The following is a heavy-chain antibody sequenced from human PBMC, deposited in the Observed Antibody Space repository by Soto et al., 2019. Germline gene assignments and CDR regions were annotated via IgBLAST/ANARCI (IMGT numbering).Heavy chain of an antibody. CDR3: AREGSYSAYTFAHGIQLRSFDY. J-gene: IGHJ4*02. CDR2: IFFSGST. D-gene: IGHD5-12*01. CDR1: GGSINTFY. V-gene: IGHV4-4*07. Sequence: AETLTLTCTVSGGSINTFYWSWVRQPAGKGLEWIGRIFFSGSTSFNPSLESRVAMSVDTPKNNFSLNLSSVTAAEMAVYYCAREGSYSAYTFAHGIQLRSFDYWGQGALVTVSS.